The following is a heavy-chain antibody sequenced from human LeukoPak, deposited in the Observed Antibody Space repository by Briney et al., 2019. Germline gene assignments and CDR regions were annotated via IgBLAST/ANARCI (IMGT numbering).Heavy chain of an antibody. J-gene: IGHJ5*02. CDR1: GYSFTSYW. Sequence: GESLKISCKGSGYSFTSYWIGWVRQMPGKGLEWMGIIYPGDSDTRYSPSFQGQVTISADKSINTAYLQWSSLKASDTATYYCARTLPEYNWNDLARFDPWGQGTLVTVSS. V-gene: IGHV5-51*01. D-gene: IGHD1-1*01. CDR2: IYPGDSDT. CDR3: ARTLPEYNWNDLARFDP.